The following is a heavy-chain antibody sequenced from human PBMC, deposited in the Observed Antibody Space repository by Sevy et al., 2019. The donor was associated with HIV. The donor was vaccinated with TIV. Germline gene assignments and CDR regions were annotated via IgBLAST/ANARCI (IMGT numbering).Heavy chain of an antibody. J-gene: IGHJ4*02. CDR3: ARYITLFDRLLSCPDY. CDR2: ISYDGSNK. CDR1: GFTFSSYA. V-gene: IGHV3-30-3*01. Sequence: RGCPRLSCAASGFTFSSYAMHWVRQAPGKGLERVAVISYDGSNKYYADSVKGRFTISRDNSKNTLYLQMNSLRAEDTPVYYCARYITLFDRLLSCPDYWGQGTLVHVSS. D-gene: IGHD3-9*01.